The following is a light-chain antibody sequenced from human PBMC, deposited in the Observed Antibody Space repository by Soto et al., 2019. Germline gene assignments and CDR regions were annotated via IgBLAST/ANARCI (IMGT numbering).Light chain of an antibody. CDR3: QQSYSTRRLT. CDR1: QSISSY. J-gene: IGKJ4*01. V-gene: IGKV1-39*01. Sequence: DIKMTQSPSSLSASVGDRVTITCRASQSISSYLNWYQQKPGKAPKLLIYAASRLQSGVPSRFSGSGSGTDFTLTISSLQPEDFATYYCQQSYSTRRLTFGGGTKVDIK. CDR2: AAS.